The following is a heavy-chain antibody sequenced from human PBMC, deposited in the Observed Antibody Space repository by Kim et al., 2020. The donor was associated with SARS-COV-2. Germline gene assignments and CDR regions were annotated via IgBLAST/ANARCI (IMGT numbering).Heavy chain of an antibody. CDR1: GGSISSYY. CDR2: IYYSGST. J-gene: IGHJ3*01. D-gene: IGHD3-22*01. V-gene: IGHV4-59*01. CDR3: ARGSIHYYDSSGYFVDDA. Sequence: SETLSLTCTVSGGSISSYYWSWIRQPPGKGLEWIGYIYYSGSTNYNPSPKSRVTISVETSKNQFSLKLISVPAADTAAYYCARGSIHYYDSSGYFVDDA.